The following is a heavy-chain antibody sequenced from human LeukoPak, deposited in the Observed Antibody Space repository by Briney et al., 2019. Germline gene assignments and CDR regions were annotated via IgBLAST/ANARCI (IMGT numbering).Heavy chain of an antibody. V-gene: IGHV4-4*02. J-gene: IGHJ4*02. CDR3: ARVDPPRRLDY. Sequence: PSGTLSLTCAVSGGSVSSTNSWSWVGQSPGKGLEWIGEIYHSGSANYNPSLRSRVTMSLDKSKNQFSLKLSSVTAADTAVYYCARVDPPRRLDYWGQGTLVTVSS. CDR2: IYHSGSA. D-gene: IGHD2-21*02. CDR1: GGSVSSTNS.